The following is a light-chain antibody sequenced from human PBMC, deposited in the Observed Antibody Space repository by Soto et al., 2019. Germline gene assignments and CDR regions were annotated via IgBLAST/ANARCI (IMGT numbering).Light chain of an antibody. CDR3: QQYGGSPRT. J-gene: IGKJ1*01. CDR1: QSVSSSY. V-gene: IGKV3-20*01. Sequence: EIVLTQSPGTLSLSPGERATLSCRASQSVSSSYLAWYQQKPGQAPRLLIYDASSRATGIPDRFGGSGSGTDFTLTISRLEPEDFAVYYCQQYGGSPRTFGQGTKVDIK. CDR2: DAS.